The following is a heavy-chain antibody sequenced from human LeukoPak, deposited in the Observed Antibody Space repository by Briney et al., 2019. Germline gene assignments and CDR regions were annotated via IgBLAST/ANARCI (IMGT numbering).Heavy chain of an antibody. Sequence: ASVKVSCKASGYTFTTYAMHWVRQAPGQRLEWMGWINAGNGNTKYSQEFRGRVTFTRDTSANTVYMELSSLRSADTAVYYCARDISNSWYGTFDYWGQGTLVIVSS. CDR2: INAGNGNT. CDR1: GYTFTTYA. V-gene: IGHV1-3*01. D-gene: IGHD6-13*01. CDR3: ARDISNSWYGTFDY. J-gene: IGHJ4*02.